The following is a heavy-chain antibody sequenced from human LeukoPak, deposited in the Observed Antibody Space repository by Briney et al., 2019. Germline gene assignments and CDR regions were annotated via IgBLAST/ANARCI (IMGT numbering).Heavy chain of an antibody. CDR1: GGSISSGGYY. CDR3: ARIGSTIFGVVINWFDP. V-gene: IGHV4-31*03. J-gene: IGHJ5*02. CDR2: IYYSGST. D-gene: IGHD3-3*01. Sequence: SETLSLTCTVSGGSISSGGYYWSWIRQHPGKGLEWIGYIYYSGSTYYNPSLKSRVTISVDTSKNQFSLKLSSETAADTAVYYCARIGSTIFGVVINWFDPWGQGTLVTVSS.